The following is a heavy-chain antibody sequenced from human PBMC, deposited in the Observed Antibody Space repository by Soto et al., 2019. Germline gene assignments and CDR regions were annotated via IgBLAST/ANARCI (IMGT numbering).Heavy chain of an antibody. CDR1: GFTFRDYA. Sequence: PGGSLRLSCAASGFTFRDYAMSWVRQTPEKGLQWVSTIGASTNPYYPDSVKGRFTISRDNSKNTVYLQMNSLRAEDTAVYYCAKRAVVGAARYFDYWGLGTLVTAPQ. V-gene: IGHV3-23*01. J-gene: IGHJ4*02. CDR3: AKRAVVGAARYFDY. CDR2: IGASTNP. D-gene: IGHD2-15*01.